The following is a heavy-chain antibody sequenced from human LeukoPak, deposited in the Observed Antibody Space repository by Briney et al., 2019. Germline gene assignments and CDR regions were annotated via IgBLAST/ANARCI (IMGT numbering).Heavy chain of an antibody. J-gene: IGHJ4*02. CDR1: GYTFTGYY. V-gene: IGHV1-2*02. Sequence: ASVKVPCKASGYTFTGYYMHWVRQAPGQGLEWMGWINPNSGGTNYAQKFQGRVTMTRDTSTSTVYMELSSLRSEDTAVYYCARDNIQLAAFDYWGQGTLVTVSS. CDR2: INPNSGGT. CDR3: ARDNIQLAAFDY. D-gene: IGHD2/OR15-2a*01.